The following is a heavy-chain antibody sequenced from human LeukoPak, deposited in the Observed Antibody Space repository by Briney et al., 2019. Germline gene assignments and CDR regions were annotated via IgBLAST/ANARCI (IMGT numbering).Heavy chain of an antibody. CDR3: ARDKVRRGYFDY. J-gene: IGHJ4*02. CDR1: GGTFSSYA. Sequence: SVKVSCKASGGTFSSYAISWVRQAPGQGLEWMGGIIPIFGTANYAQKFQGRVTITADESTSTAYMELSSLRSEDTAVYYCARDKVRRGYFDYWGQGTLVTVSS. CDR2: IIPIFGTA. V-gene: IGHV1-69*13. D-gene: IGHD1-14*01.